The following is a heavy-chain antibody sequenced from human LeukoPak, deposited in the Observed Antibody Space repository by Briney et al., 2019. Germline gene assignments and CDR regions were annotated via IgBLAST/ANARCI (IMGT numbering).Heavy chain of an antibody. J-gene: IGHJ5*02. V-gene: IGHV1-2*02. Sequence: ASVKVSCKASGYTFTGHYMHWVRQAPGQGLEWMGWINPNSGGTNYAQKFQGRVTMTRDTSISTAYMELSRLRSDDTAVYYCARGRSSSPREGWFDPWGQGTLVTVSS. D-gene: IGHD6-6*01. CDR2: INPNSGGT. CDR1: GYTFTGHY. CDR3: ARGRSSSPREGWFDP.